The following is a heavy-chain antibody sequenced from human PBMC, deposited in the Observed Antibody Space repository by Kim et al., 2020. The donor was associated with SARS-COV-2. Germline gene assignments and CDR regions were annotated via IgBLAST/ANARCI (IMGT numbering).Heavy chain of an antibody. Sequence: YVDSVRGRFTISRDNAKNSLYLQMNSLGAEDTAVYYCARDDSWGTDGMDVWGQGTTVTVTS. CDR3: ARDDSWGTDGMDV. V-gene: IGHV3-7*03. J-gene: IGHJ6*02. D-gene: IGHD2-15*01.